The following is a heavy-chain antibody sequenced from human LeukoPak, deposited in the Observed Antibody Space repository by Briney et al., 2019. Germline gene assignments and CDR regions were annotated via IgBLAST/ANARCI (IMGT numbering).Heavy chain of an antibody. CDR2: IYSGGST. V-gene: IGHV3-66*02. J-gene: IGHJ5*02. D-gene: IGHD3-9*01. CDR1: GFTVSSNY. Sequence: GGSLRLSCAASGFTVSSNYMSWVRQAPGKGLEWVSVIYSGGSTYYADSVKGRFTISRDNSKNTLYLQMNSLRAEDTAVYYCARDSTYYDILTDLSSRGGFDPWGQGTLVTVSS. CDR3: ARDSTYYDILTDLSSRGGFDP.